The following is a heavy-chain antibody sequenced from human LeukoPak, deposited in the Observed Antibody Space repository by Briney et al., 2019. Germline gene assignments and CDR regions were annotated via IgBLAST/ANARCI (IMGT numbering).Heavy chain of an antibody. V-gene: IGHV3-15*01. J-gene: IGHJ4*02. Sequence: GGSLRLSCAASGFTFSNAWMTWVRQAPGKGLEWVGRIKGKTDGGTTDYAAPVTGRFTISRDDSKNTLYLQMNSLKTEDTAVYYCTLSGDISDYWGQGTLVTVSS. CDR2: IKGKTDGGTT. D-gene: IGHD3-10*01. CDR1: GFTFSNAW. CDR3: TLSGDISDY.